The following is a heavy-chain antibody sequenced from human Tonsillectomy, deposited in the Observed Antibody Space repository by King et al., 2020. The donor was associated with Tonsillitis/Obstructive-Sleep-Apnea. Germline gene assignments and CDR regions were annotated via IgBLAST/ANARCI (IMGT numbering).Heavy chain of an antibody. Sequence: VQLVESGGGLVQPGGSLRLSCAASGFTFSSYEMNWVRQAPGKGLEWVSYISSSGSTIYYADSVKGRFTISRDNAKNSLYLQMNSLRAEDTAVYYCARLSSGYPFSFDYWGQGTLVTVSS. CDR1: GFTFSSYE. V-gene: IGHV3-48*03. J-gene: IGHJ4*02. CDR3: ARLSSGYPFSFDY. D-gene: IGHD3-22*01. CDR2: ISSSGSTI.